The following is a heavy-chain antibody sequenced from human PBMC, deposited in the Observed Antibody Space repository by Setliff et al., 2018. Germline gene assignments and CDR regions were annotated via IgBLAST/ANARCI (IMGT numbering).Heavy chain of an antibody. CDR2: INPDGTEK. D-gene: IGHD1-1*01. Sequence: GGSLRLSCTASGFTFSNAWMTWVRQTPGKGLQWVANINPDGTEKRYVDSVKGRFTISRDNAENLLFLQMNSLRAEDTALFYCATDLNWENYWGQGALVTVSS. J-gene: IGHJ4*02. CDR3: ATDLNWENY. V-gene: IGHV3-7*01. CDR1: GFTFSNAW.